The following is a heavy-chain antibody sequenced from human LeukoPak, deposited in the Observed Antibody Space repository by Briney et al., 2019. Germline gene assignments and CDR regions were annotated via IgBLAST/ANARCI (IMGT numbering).Heavy chain of an antibody. CDR2: ISGSGGST. CDR3: AKVFGIAAAGTRGD. V-gene: IGHV3-23*01. J-gene: IGHJ4*02. D-gene: IGHD6-13*01. Sequence: GGTLRLSCAASGFTFSSYGMSWVRQAPGKGLEWFSAISGSGGSTYYADSVKGRFTISRDNSKNTLYLQMNSLRAEDTAVYYCAKVFGIAAAGTRGDWGQGTLVTVSS. CDR1: GFTFSSYG.